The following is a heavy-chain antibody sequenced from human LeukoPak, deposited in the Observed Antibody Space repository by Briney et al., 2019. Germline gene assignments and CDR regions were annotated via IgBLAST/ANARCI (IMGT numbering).Heavy chain of an antibody. CDR1: GDSVSSITAA. CDR2: TYYRSEWFN. Sequence: SQTLSLTCAVSGDSVSSITAAWNWIRQSPSRGLEWLGRTYYRSEWFNYYAVSVKSRITINPDTSKNQFSLHLNSMTPEDTAVYYCARGLAANFWWFAPWGQGTLVTVSS. V-gene: IGHV6-1*01. CDR3: ARGLAANFWWFAP. D-gene: IGHD2-15*01. J-gene: IGHJ5*02.